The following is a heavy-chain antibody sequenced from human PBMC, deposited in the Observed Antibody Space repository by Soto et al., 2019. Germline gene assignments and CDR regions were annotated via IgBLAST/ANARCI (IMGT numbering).Heavy chain of an antibody. CDR2: INHSGST. J-gene: IGHJ4*02. CDR1: GGSFSGYY. D-gene: IGHD3-3*01. V-gene: IGHV4-34*01. Sequence: SETLSLTCAVYGGSFSGYYWSWIRQPPGKGLEWIGEINHSGSTNYNPSLKSRVTISVDTSKNQFSLKLSSVTAADTAVYYCARGRTYYDFWSGYPSFDYWGQGTLVTVSS. CDR3: ARGRTYYDFWSGYPSFDY.